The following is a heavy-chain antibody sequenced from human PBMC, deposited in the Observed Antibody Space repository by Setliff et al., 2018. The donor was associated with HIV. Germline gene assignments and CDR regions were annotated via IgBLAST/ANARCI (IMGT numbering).Heavy chain of an antibody. CDR1: GYTFTNHG. V-gene: IGHV1-18*01. Sequence: GASVKVSCKASGYTFTNHGFSWVRQAPGRGLEWMGWISANNGATRYAQNFQERVTLTTDTSTSTAYMELRSLTSDDTAMYFCARRIAYGTDYDYHYYMDVWATGTTVTVS. CDR3: ARRIAYGTDYDYHYYMDV. J-gene: IGHJ6*03. CDR2: ISANNGAT. D-gene: IGHD3-10*01.